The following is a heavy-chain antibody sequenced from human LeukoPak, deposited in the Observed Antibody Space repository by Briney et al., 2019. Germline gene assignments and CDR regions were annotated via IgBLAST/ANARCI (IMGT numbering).Heavy chain of an antibody. D-gene: IGHD6-13*01. CDR3: AGEGIAAAGTVDY. V-gene: IGHV3-21*01. Sequence: GGSLRLSCAASGFTFSSYSMNWVRQAPGKGLEWVSSISSSSSYIYYADSVKGRFTISRDNAKNSLYLQMNSLRAEDTAVYYCAGEGIAAAGTVDYWGQGTLVTVSS. J-gene: IGHJ4*02. CDR2: ISSSSSYI. CDR1: GFTFSSYS.